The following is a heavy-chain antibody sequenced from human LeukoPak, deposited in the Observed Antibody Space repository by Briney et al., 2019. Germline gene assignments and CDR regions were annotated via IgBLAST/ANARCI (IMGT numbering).Heavy chain of an antibody. CDR2: IKQDGSEK. CDR3: ARNPQGVATTFNYGMDV. D-gene: IGHD5-12*01. V-gene: IGHV3-7*01. J-gene: IGHJ6*02. Sequence: GGSLRLSCAASGFTFSSYWMSWVRQAPGKGLEWVANIKQDGSEKYYVDSVKGRFTISRDNAKSSLYLQMNSLRAEDTAVYYCARNPQGVATTFNYGMDVWGQGTTVTVSS. CDR1: GFTFSSYW.